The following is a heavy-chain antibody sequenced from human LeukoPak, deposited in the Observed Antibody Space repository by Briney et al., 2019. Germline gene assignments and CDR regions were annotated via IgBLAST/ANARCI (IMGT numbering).Heavy chain of an antibody. Sequence: SETLSLTCAVSGGSVTRDYWGWLRQAPGKGLEWLGEINKISPNGRANYNPSLTSRVTISLDTSKDQLSLHLTSVTAADTAVYYCARGTGASYRVYFLQWGLGTLVSVSS. CDR3: ARGTGASYRVYFLQ. V-gene: IGHV4-34*01. J-gene: IGHJ1*01. CDR2: INKISPNGRA. D-gene: IGHD1-26*01. CDR1: GGSVTRDY.